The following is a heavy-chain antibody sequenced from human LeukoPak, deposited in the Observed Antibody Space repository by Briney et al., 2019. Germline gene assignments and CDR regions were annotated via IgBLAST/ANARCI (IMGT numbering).Heavy chain of an antibody. V-gene: IGHV3-15*01. CDR2: IKSKADGGTT. CDR1: GFTFSNAW. D-gene: IGHD3-16*02. J-gene: IGHJ4*02. Sequence: GGSLRLSCAASGFTFSNAWMFWVRQAPGKGLEWVGRIKSKADGGTTDYAAPVKGRFTISRDDSKNTLYLQMNSLKTEDTAVYYCTTDYYDYVWGSYRPDYWGQGTLVTVSS. CDR3: TTDYYDYVWGSYRPDY.